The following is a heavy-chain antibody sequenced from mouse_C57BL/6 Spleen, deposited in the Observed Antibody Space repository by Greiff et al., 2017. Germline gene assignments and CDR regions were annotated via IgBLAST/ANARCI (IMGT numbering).Heavy chain of an antibody. CDR1: GFTFSDYG. CDR3: ARIYYGYDDALDY. CDR2: ISSGSSTI. D-gene: IGHD2-2*01. V-gene: IGHV5-17*01. Sequence: DVKLVESGGGLVKPGGSLKLSCAASGFTFSDYGMHWVRQAPEKGLEWVAYISSGSSTIYYADTVKGRFTISRDNDKNTLFLQMTSLRSEDTAMYYCARIYYGYDDALDYWGQGTTLTVSS. J-gene: IGHJ2*01.